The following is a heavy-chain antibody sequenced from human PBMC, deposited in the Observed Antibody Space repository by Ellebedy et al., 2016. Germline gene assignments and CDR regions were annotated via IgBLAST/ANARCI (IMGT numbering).Heavy chain of an antibody. V-gene: IGHV1-8*01. Sequence: ASVKVSCKASGYTFTSYDINWVRQATGQGLEWMGWMNPNSANTGYAQKLQGRVTMTTDTSTSTAYMELRSLRSDDTAVYYCAREFSALWFGESLSGMDVWGQGTTVTVSS. CDR3: AREFSALWFGESLSGMDV. CDR2: MNPNSANT. J-gene: IGHJ6*02. D-gene: IGHD3-10*01. CDR1: GYTFTSYD.